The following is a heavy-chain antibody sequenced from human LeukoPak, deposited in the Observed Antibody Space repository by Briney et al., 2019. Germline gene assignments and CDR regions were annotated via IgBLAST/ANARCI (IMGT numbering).Heavy chain of an antibody. CDR1: GFTFSNG. J-gene: IGHJ3*02. D-gene: IGHD5-24*01. CDR2: ISIGSNYI. CDR3: ARRWLQSYAFDI. Sequence: PGGSLRLSCAASGFTFSNGMNWVRQAPGKGLEWVSSISIGSNYIYYGDSVKGRFTISRDNAKKSLYLQMNSLRVEDTAVYYCARRWLQSYAFDIWGQGTMVTVSS. V-gene: IGHV3-21*01.